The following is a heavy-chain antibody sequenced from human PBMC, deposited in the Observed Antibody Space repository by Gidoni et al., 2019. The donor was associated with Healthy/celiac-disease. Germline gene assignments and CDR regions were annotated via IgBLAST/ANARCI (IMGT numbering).Heavy chain of an antibody. Sequence: QVQLQESGPGLVKPSGTLSLTCAVSGGSISSSNWWSWVRQPPGKGLEWIGEIYHSGSTNYNPSLKSRVTISVDKSKNQFSLKLSSVTAADTAVYYCARDGYSSSSPVVYYFDYWGQGTLVTVSS. D-gene: IGHD6-6*01. CDR2: IYHSGST. J-gene: IGHJ4*02. V-gene: IGHV4-4*02. CDR1: GGSISSSNW. CDR3: ARDGYSSSSPVVYYFDY.